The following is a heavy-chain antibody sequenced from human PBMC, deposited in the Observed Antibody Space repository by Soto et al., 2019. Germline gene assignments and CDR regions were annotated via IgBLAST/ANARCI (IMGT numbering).Heavy chain of an antibody. CDR1: GFIFSSYG. Sequence: QVQLVESGGGVVQPGRSLRLSCAVSGFIFSSYGMHWVRQAPGKGLEWVAVIWYDGSNKYYADSVKGRFTISRDNSKNTLYRKMNGLRAEDTAVYYCARDRGAYCGGDCFPLGYWGQGTLVTVSS. J-gene: IGHJ4*02. D-gene: IGHD2-21*02. CDR2: IWYDGSNK. CDR3: ARDRGAYCGGDCFPLGY. V-gene: IGHV3-33*01.